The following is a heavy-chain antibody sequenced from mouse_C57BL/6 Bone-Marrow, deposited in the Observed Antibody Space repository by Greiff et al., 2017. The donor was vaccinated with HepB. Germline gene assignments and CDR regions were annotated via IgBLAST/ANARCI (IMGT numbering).Heavy chain of an antibody. J-gene: IGHJ4*01. V-gene: IGHV1-50*01. CDR2: IDPSDSYT. D-gene: IGHD2-1*01. CDR3: AIRVRDY. CDR1: GYTFTSYW. Sequence: VQLQQPGAELVKPGASVKLSCKASGYTFTSYWMQWVKQRPGQGLEWIGEIDPSDSYTNYNQKFKGKATLTVDTSSSTAYMQLSSLTSEDSAVYYCAIRVRDYWGQGTSVTVSS.